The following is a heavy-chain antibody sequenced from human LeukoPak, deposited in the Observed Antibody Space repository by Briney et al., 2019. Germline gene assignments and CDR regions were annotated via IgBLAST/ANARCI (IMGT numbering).Heavy chain of an antibody. Sequence: ASVKVSCKASGGTFSSYAISWVRQAPGQGLEWMGGIIPIFGTANYAQKFQGRVTITADESTSTAYMELSSLRSEDTAVYYCAREPEYSSSFWSIWDYWGQGTLVTVSS. V-gene: IGHV1-69*13. CDR2: IIPIFGTA. CDR3: AREPEYSSSFWSIWDY. J-gene: IGHJ4*02. CDR1: GGTFSSYA. D-gene: IGHD6-6*01.